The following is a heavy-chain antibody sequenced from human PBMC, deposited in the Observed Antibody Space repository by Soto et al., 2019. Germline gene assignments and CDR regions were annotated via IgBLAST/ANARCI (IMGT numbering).Heavy chain of an antibody. CDR3: ARRRIVRTTNFDY. Sequence: SETLSLTCTVSGDSISSSSFCCGWLRQPPGKGLEWIGHIFHTGATYQNPTLKSRLRMSVDTSKNQFSLNLSSLTATDPAVYYCARRRIVRTTNFDYWGQGTLVTVSS. CDR2: IFHTGAT. J-gene: IGHJ4*02. V-gene: IGHV4-39*01. D-gene: IGHD1-26*01. CDR1: GDSISSSSFC.